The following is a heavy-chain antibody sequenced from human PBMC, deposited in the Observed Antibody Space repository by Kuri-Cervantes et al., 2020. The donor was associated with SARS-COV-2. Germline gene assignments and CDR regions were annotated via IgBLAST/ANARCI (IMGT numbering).Heavy chain of an antibody. CDR1: GFTFSSYE. J-gene: IGHJ4*02. Sequence: GESLKISCAASGFTFSSYEMNWVRQAPGKGLEWVSYISSSGSTIYYAASVKGRFTISRDNAKNSLYLQMNSLRAEDTAVYYCARGDSSGYLYHFDYWGQGTLVTVSS. D-gene: IGHD3-22*01. CDR3: ARGDSSGYLYHFDY. V-gene: IGHV3-48*03. CDR2: ISSSGSTI.